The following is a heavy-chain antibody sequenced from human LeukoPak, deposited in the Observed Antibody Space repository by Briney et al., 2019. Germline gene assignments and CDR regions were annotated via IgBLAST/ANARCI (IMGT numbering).Heavy chain of an antibody. D-gene: IGHD2-15*01. J-gene: IGHJ4*02. V-gene: IGHV3-15*01. CDR1: GFTFSNAW. CDR3: TTRPDDYPWWD. Sequence: GGSLRLSCAASGFTFSNAWMSWVRQAPGKGLEWVGRIKSKTDGGTTDYAAPMKGRFTISRDDSKNTLYLQMNSLKTEDTAVYYCTTRPDDYPWWDWGQGTLVTVSS. CDR2: IKSKTDGGTT.